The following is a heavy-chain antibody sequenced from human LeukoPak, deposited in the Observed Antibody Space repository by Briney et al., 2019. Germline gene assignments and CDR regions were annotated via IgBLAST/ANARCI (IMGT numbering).Heavy chain of an antibody. J-gene: IGHJ6*03. CDR2: IYHSGST. Sequence: SETLSLTCTVSGYSISSGYYWGWIRQPPGKGLVRIGSIYHSGSTYYNPSLKSRVPISVDTSKNQFSLKLSSVTAADTAVYYCARIMVDHYYYYYYMDVWGKGTTVTVSS. D-gene: IGHD3-10*01. V-gene: IGHV4-38-2*02. CDR3: ARIMVDHYYYYYYMDV. CDR1: GYSISSGYY.